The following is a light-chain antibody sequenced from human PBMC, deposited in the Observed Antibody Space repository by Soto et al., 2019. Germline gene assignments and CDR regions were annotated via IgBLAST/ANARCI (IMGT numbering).Light chain of an antibody. J-gene: IGKJ1*01. CDR2: DAS. V-gene: IGKV3-11*01. CDR3: QQRSKWPPT. Sequence: EIVLTQSPATLSLSPGERATLSCRASQSISSYLAWYQHKPGQAPRLLIYDASNRATGIPVRFSGGGSGTDFTLTISSLEPEDFAVYYCQQRSKWPPTFGQGTKVEIK. CDR1: QSISSY.